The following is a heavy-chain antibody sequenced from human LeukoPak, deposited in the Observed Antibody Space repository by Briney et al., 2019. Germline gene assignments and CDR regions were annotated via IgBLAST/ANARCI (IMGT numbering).Heavy chain of an antibody. CDR2: IYYSGST. J-gene: IGHJ4*02. D-gene: IGHD5-12*01. CDR3: ATYQNSGYAH. Sequence: SETLSLTCTVSAGSISSGAYYWSWIRQHPGKGLEWIGYIYYSGSTYYNPSLKSRVTVSLDTSKNQFSLKLSSVTAADTAVYYCATYQNSGYAHWGQGTLVTVSS. CDR1: AGSISSGAYY. V-gene: IGHV4-31*03.